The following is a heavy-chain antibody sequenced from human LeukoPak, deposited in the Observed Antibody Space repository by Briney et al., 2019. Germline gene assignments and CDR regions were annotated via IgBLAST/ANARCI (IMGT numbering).Heavy chain of an antibody. Sequence: GASVKVSCKASGYTFTSYGISWVRQAPGQGLEWMGWIRPNSGDTNYAQKFQGRVTMTRDTSINTAYMELSRLTSDDTAVYFCASSSYPFDAFDVWGQGTMVTVSS. CDR3: ASSSYPFDAFDV. J-gene: IGHJ3*01. D-gene: IGHD2/OR15-2a*01. CDR2: IRPNSGDT. V-gene: IGHV1-2*02. CDR1: GYTFTSYG.